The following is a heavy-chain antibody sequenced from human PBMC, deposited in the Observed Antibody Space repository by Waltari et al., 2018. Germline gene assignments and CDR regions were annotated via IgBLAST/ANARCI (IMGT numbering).Heavy chain of an antibody. Sequence: EVQVVQSGAEVKKPGATVKISCKASGYTFTDFYIHWLQLAPGKGLGWMGRVNTEDGETMYGMNFRDRITMTADTSTNTAYMELSSLRSADTAVYYCVVGGYCSPSICPWDYWGQGTLVTVSS. D-gene: IGHD2-15*01. J-gene: IGHJ4*02. V-gene: IGHV1-69-2*01. CDR2: VNTEDGET. CDR3: VVGGYCSPSICPWDY. CDR1: GYTFTDFY.